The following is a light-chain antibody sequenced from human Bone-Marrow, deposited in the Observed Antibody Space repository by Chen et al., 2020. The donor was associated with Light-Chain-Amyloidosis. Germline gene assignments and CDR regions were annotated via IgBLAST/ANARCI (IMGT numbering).Light chain of an antibody. CDR2: NDD. Sequence: SYVLTQPPSVSVAPGQTASLSCGGGDLASKSVHWYQQRPGQAPVLVMYNDDDRPSGILERFSGSNSGRAATLTITRVEAGDEADYYCQVWDTRSDQKVFGGGTRLTVL. CDR3: QVWDTRSDQKV. CDR1: DLASKS. J-gene: IGLJ3*02. V-gene: IGLV3-21*01.